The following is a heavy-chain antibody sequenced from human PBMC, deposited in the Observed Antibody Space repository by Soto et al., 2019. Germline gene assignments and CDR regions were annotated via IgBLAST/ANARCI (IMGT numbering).Heavy chain of an antibody. V-gene: IGHV4-31*03. J-gene: IGHJ6*02. CDR3: ARKRTQLWLQGDMDV. CDR2: IYYTGNT. D-gene: IGHD5-18*01. CDR1: GGSISSGGYY. Sequence: SETLSLTCTVSGGSISSGGYYWSWIRQHPEKGLEWIGYIYYTGNTYYNASLKSRVTISVDTSNNQFSLKLSSVTAADTAVYYCARKRTQLWLQGDMDVWGQGTTVTVSS.